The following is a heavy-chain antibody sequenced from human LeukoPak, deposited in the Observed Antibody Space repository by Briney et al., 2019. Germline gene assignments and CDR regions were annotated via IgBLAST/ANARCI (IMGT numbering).Heavy chain of an antibody. CDR3: ASWARGFSYGYKGDAFDI. D-gene: IGHD5-18*01. V-gene: IGHV1-69*04. Sequence: SVKVSCKASGGTFSTYVISWVRQAPGQGLEWMGRIIPILGTVNYSQRFQGRITITADKSTTTAYMELSSLRYEDTAVYYCASWARGFSYGYKGDAFDIWGQGTMVTVSS. J-gene: IGHJ3*02. CDR2: IIPILGTV. CDR1: GGTFSTYV.